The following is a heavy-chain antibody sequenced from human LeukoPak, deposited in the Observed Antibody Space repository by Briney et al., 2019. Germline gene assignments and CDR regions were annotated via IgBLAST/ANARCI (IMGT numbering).Heavy chain of an antibody. D-gene: IGHD3-22*01. V-gene: IGHV4-34*01. CDR1: GGSFSGYY. CDR2: IYYSGST. Sequence: PSETLSLTCAVYGGSFSGYYWSWIRQPPGKGLEWIGSIYYSGSTYYNPSLKSRVTISVDTSKNQFSLKLSSVTAADTAVYYCARLDYYDKTLDYWGQGTLVTVSS. CDR3: ARLDYYDKTLDY. J-gene: IGHJ4*02.